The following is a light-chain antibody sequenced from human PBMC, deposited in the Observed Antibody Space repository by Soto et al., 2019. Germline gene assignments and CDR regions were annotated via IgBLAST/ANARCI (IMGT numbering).Light chain of an antibody. V-gene: IGLV2-14*01. CDR3: SSYTSSNTVV. CDR2: DVS. CDR1: SSDIGDYDY. Sequence: QSALTQPASVSGSPGQSITISCTGTSSDIGDYDYVSWYQQHPGKAPKLIIYDVSNRPSGVSNRFSGSKSGNTASLTISGLQAEDDSDYYCSSYTSSNTVVFGGGTKLTVL. J-gene: IGLJ2*01.